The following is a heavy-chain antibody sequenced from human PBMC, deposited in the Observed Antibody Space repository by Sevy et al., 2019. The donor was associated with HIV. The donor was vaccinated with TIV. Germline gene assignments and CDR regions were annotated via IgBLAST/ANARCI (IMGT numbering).Heavy chain of an antibody. V-gene: IGHV3-30*14. J-gene: IGHJ4*02. CDR2: VSFDESFR. CDR1: GLNFNIYP. Sequence: GGSLRLSCAASGLNFNIYPMNWVRQAPGKGLEWVAVVSFDESFRAYAESVKGRFTISRVNSKNTVFLQMDSLRDEDTRIYYCATARHGATFGYWGQGTLVTVSS. D-gene: IGHD1-26*01. CDR3: ATARHGATFGY.